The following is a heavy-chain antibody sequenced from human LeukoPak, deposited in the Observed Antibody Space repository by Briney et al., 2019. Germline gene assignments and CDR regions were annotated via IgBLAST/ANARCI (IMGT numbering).Heavy chain of an antibody. D-gene: IGHD6-13*01. Sequence: RAGGSLRLSCAASGFTFSSYAMSWVRQAPGKGLEGVSAISGSGGSTYYADSVKGRFTISRDNSKNTLYLQMNSLRAEDTAVYYCAKDSSSWYFDYWGQGTLVTVSS. CDR1: GFTFSSYA. V-gene: IGHV3-23*01. J-gene: IGHJ4*02. CDR3: AKDSSSWYFDY. CDR2: ISGSGGST.